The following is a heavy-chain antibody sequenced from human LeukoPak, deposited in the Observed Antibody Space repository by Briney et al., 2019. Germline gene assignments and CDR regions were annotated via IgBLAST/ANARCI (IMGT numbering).Heavy chain of an antibody. J-gene: IGHJ4*02. CDR1: GFTFSSYA. V-gene: IGHV3-30-3*01. CDR3: TRDPHSSSQRGYFDY. CDR2: ISYDASNK. Sequence: GGSLRLSCAASGFTFSSYAMHWVRQAPGKGLEWLAVISYDASNKYYADSVKGRFTISRDNSKNTLYLQMNSLRTDDTAVYYCTRDPHSSSQRGYFDYWGRGTLVTVSS. D-gene: IGHD6-13*01.